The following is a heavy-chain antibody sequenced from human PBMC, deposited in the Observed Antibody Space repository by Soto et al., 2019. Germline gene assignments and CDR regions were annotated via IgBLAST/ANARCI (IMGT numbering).Heavy chain of an antibody. Sequence: ASVKVSCKASGYTFTSYGISWVRQAPGQGLEWMGWISAYNGNTNYAQKLQGRVTMTTDTSTSTAYMELRSLRSDDTAVYYCARGERQLYSSSLYWFDHWGQGTLVTVSS. J-gene: IGHJ5*02. V-gene: IGHV1-18*01. CDR2: ISAYNGNT. CDR1: GYTFTSYG. D-gene: IGHD6-13*01. CDR3: ARGERQLYSSSLYWFDH.